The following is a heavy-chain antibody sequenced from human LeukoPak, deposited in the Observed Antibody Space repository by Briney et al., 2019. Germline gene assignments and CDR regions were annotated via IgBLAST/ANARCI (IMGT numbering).Heavy chain of an antibody. D-gene: IGHD2-2*02. Sequence: PGGSLRLSCAASGFTVSSNYMSWVRQAPGKGLEWVSVIYSGGSTYYADSVKGRFTISRDNSKNTLYLQMNSLRAEDTAVYYCARGRGKGYCSSTSRYTGGVFDYWGQGTLVTVSS. CDR1: GFTVSSNY. CDR3: ARGRGKGYCSSTSRYTGGVFDY. CDR2: IYSGGST. V-gene: IGHV3-53*01. J-gene: IGHJ4*02.